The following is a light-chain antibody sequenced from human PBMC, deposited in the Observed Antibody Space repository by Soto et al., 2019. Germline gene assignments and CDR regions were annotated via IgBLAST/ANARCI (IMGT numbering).Light chain of an antibody. Sequence: QSVLTQPASVSGSPGQSITISCTGTSSDVGSYNFVSWYQHHPGKVPKLIIFDVNNRPSGISNRFSGSKSDNTASLTISGLQAEDEADYYCTSYTNSGTYILGPGTKITVL. J-gene: IGLJ1*01. CDR2: DVN. V-gene: IGLV2-14*03. CDR3: TSYTNSGTYI. CDR1: SSDVGSYNF.